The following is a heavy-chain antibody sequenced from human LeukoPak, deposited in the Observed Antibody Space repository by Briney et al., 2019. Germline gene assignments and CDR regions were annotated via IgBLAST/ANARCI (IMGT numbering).Heavy chain of an antibody. CDR2: IYYSGST. J-gene: IGHJ4*02. V-gene: IGHV4-39*01. Sequence: PSETLSLTCTVSGGSISSSSYYWGWIRQPPGKGLEWIGSIYYSGSTYYNPSLKSRVTISVDTSKNQFSLKLSSVTAADTAVCYCARASSVLYWWLAGVYWGQGTLVTVSS. CDR1: GGSISSSSYY. D-gene: IGHD2-8*02. CDR3: ARASSVLYWWLAGVY.